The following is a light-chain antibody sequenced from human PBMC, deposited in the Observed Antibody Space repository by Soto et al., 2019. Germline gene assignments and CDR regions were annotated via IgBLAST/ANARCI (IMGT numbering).Light chain of an antibody. V-gene: IGKV3-15*01. CDR3: QQYNNWPQT. Sequence: EIVMTQSPATLSVSPGERATLSCRARQSVSSNLAWYQHKPGQAPRLLIYGASTRATGIPARFSGSGSGTEFTLTISSLQSEDFAVYYCQQYNNWPQTFGQGTKVEIK. CDR2: GAS. CDR1: QSVSSN. J-gene: IGKJ1*01.